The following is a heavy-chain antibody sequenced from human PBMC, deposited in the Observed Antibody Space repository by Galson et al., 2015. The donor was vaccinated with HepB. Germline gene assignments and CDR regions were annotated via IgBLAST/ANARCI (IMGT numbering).Heavy chain of an antibody. CDR1: GYTFTGYH. V-gene: IGHV1-2*06. Sequence: SVKVSCKASGYTFTGYHMHWVRQAPGQGLEWMGRINPNSGGTNYAQKFQGRVTMTRGTSISTAYMELSRLRSDDTAVYYCARVEGATMGDRFDPWGQGTLVTVSS. J-gene: IGHJ5*02. CDR2: INPNSGGT. CDR3: ARVEGATMGDRFDP. D-gene: IGHD1-26*01.